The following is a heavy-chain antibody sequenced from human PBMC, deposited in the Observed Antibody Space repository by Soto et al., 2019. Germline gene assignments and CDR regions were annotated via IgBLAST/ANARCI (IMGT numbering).Heavy chain of an antibody. D-gene: IGHD3-10*01. CDR2: ISGSGGST. CDR3: AKSFGAYYYYYGMDV. Sequence: GGSLRLSCAASGFTFSNHAMSWVRQAPGKGLEWVSAISGSGGSTYYADSVKGRFTISRDNSKNTLYLQMNSLRAEDTAVYYCAKSFGAYYYYYGMDVWGQGTTVTVSS. V-gene: IGHV3-23*01. J-gene: IGHJ6*02. CDR1: GFTFSNHA.